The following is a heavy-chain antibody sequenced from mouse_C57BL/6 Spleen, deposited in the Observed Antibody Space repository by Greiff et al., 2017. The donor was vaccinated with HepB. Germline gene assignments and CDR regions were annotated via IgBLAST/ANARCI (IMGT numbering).Heavy chain of an antibody. J-gene: IGHJ2*01. CDR1: GYTFTSYG. Sequence: VKLMESGAELARPGASVKLSCKASGYTFTSYGISWVKQRTGQGLEWIGEIYPRSGNTYYNEKFKGKATLTADKSSSTAYMELRSLTSEDSAVYFCALYYSNYDYWGQGTTLTVSS. V-gene: IGHV1-81*01. D-gene: IGHD2-5*01. CDR2: IYPRSGNT. CDR3: ALYYSNYDY.